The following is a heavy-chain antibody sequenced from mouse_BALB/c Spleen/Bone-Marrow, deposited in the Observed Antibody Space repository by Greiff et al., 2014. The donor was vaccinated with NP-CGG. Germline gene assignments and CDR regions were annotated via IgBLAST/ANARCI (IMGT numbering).Heavy chain of an antibody. Sequence: QSGGDLVQPGGSMKLSCVASGFTFSNYWMNWVRQSPEKGLEWVAEIRLKSHNYATRYAESVKGRFTISRDDSKSSVYLQMNNLRAEDSGIYYCNTGFAYWGQGTLVTVSA. V-gene: IGHV6-6*02. CDR2: IRLKSHNYAT. CDR3: NTGFAY. J-gene: IGHJ3*01. CDR1: GFTFSNYW.